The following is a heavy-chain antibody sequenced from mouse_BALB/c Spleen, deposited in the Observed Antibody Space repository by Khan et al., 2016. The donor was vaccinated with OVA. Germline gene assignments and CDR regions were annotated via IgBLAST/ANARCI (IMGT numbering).Heavy chain of an antibody. D-gene: IGHD2-1*01. J-gene: IGHJ4*01. CDR2: IWGDGST. V-gene: IGHV2-3*01. Sequence: QVQLKESGPGLVAPSQSLSITCTVSGFSLTSYGVHWVRQPPGKGLEWLGVIWGDGSTNYHSALISRLSISKANSKSQVFLKLNSLQTDHTATYYWDKQDDGTRYAMDYWGQGTAVTVSS. CDR3: DKQDDGTRYAMDY. CDR1: GFSLTSYG.